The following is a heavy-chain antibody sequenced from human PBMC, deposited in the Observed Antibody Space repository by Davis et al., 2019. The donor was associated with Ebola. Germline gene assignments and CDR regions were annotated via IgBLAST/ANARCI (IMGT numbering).Heavy chain of an antibody. CDR2: IDPSDSYT. CDR3: ARLRYSSSSYFDY. Sequence: GESLKISCKGSGYSFTSYWISWVRQMPGKGLEWMGRIDPSDSYTNYSPSFQGHVTISADKSISTAYLKWSSLKASDTAMYYCARLRYSSSSYFDYWGQGTLVTVSS. J-gene: IGHJ4*02. D-gene: IGHD6-6*01. CDR1: GYSFTSYW. V-gene: IGHV5-10-1*01.